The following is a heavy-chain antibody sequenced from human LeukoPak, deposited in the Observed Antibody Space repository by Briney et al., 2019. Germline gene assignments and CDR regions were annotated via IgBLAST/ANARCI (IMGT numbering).Heavy chain of an antibody. CDR2: INPSGGST. V-gene: IGHV1-46*01. CDR3: ARDAKACSTPSCQTSFFDY. CDR1: GYTFTVYY. Sequence: ASVKVSCKASGYTFTVYYMHWVRQAPGQGLEWMGIINPSGGSTTYAQKFQDRVTMTRDTSTSTVYMDLSSLRSEDTAVYYCARDAKACSTPSCQTSFFDYWGQGTLVTVSS. J-gene: IGHJ4*02. D-gene: IGHD2-2*01.